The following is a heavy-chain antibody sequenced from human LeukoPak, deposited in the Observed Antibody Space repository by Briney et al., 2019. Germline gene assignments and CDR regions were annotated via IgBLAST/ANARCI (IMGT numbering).Heavy chain of an antibody. CDR2: INPNSGGT. Sequence: GASVKVSCKASGYTFTGYYMHWVRQAPGQGLEWMGWINPNSGGTNYAQKFQGWVAMTRDTSISTAYMELSRLRSDDTAVYYCARDFADRYCSSTSCPYHFDYWGQGTLVTVSS. J-gene: IGHJ4*02. CDR3: ARDFADRYCSSTSCPYHFDY. D-gene: IGHD2-2*01. V-gene: IGHV1-2*04. CDR1: GYTFTGYY.